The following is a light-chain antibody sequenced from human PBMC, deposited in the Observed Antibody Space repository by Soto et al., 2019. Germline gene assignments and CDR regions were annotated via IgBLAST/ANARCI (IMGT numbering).Light chain of an antibody. CDR3: SSNAGSNNLYV. Sequence: QSVLTQPPSASGSPGQSVTISCTGTSSDVGGYNYVSWYQQHPGKAPKLMIYEVSKRPSGVPDRFSGSKSGNTASLTVSGLQAEDEADYYCSSNAGSNNLYVFGTGTKVTV. J-gene: IGLJ1*01. CDR2: EVS. V-gene: IGLV2-8*01. CDR1: SSDVGGYNY.